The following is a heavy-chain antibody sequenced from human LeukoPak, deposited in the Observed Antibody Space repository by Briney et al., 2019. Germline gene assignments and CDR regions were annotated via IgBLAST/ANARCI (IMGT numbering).Heavy chain of an antibody. D-gene: IGHD3-9*01. Sequence: GESLKISCKGSGYSFSNYWIGWVRQMPGKGLEWMGIIYPGDSDARYSPSFQGQVTISADKSISTAYVQWSSLKASDTAMYYCARLYDILTSNSFDPWGQGTLVTVSS. CDR1: GYSFSNYW. CDR2: IYPGDSDA. CDR3: ARLYDILTSNSFDP. J-gene: IGHJ5*02. V-gene: IGHV5-51*01.